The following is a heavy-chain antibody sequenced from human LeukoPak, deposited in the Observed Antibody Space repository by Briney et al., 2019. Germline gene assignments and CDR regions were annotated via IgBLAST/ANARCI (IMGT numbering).Heavy chain of an antibody. V-gene: IGHV3-23*01. CDR3: AKGEYYDSSGQPLDY. CDR2: ISGSGGST. D-gene: IGHD3-22*01. CDR1: GFTFSSYA. Sequence: GGSLRLSCAASGFTFSSYAMSWVRQAPGKGLEWVSAISGSGGSTYYADSVRGRFTISRDNSKNTLYLQMNSLRAEDTAVYYCAKGEYYDSSGQPLDYWGQGTLVTVSS. J-gene: IGHJ4*02.